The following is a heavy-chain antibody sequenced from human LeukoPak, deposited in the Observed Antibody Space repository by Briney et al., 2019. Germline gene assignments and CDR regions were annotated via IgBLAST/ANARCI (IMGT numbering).Heavy chain of an antibody. CDR1: GYTFTIYS. D-gene: IGHD5-12*01. J-gene: IGHJ4*02. CDR3: ARGEATTKD. V-gene: IGHV1-46*01. Sequence: ASVKVSCKASGYTFTIYSMHWVRQAPGQGLEWMGIINPSGGTTGYAQKFQGRVTMTRDTSTSTVYMELSSLRSEDTAVYYCARGEATTKDWGQGTLVTVSS. CDR2: INPSGGTT.